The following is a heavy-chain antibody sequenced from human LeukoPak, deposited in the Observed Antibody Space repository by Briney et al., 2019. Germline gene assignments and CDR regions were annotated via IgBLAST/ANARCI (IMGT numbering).Heavy chain of an antibody. CDR3: ATNDASDI. D-gene: IGHD2-8*01. J-gene: IGHJ3*02. CDR1: GFTFDDYA. Sequence: GGSLRLSCAASGFTFDDYAMHWVRQAPGKGLEWVSLISGDGGSTYYADPVKGRFTISRDNSKNSLYLQMNSLRTEGTAVYYCATNDASDIWGQGTMVTVSS. V-gene: IGHV3-43*02. CDR2: ISGDGGST.